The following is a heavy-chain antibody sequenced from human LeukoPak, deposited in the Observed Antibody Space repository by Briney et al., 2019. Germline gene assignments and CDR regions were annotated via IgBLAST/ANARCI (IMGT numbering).Heavy chain of an antibody. Sequence: GGSLRLSCAASGFSFSYYWMSWVRQAPGKGLEWVANINQDGSEKYYVDSVKGRFTISRDNAKNSLYLQMNSLRAEDTAVYYCARGTFEPVRTYYYYYMDVWGKGTTVTVSS. D-gene: IGHD3-16*01. V-gene: IGHV3-7*01. CDR2: INQDGSEK. J-gene: IGHJ6*03. CDR1: GFSFSYYW. CDR3: ARGTFEPVRTYYYYYMDV.